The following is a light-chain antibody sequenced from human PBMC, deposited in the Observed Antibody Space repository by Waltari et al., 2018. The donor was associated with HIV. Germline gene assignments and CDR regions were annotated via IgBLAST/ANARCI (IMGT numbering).Light chain of an antibody. V-gene: IGKV3-20*01. CDR1: QSISSY. J-gene: IGKJ1*01. Sequence: EIVLTLSPGTLSLSPGESATLSCRASQSISSYLAWYQQKPGQAPRLLIYGASTRATGIPDRFSGSGSGTDFTLTISRLEPEDFAVFYCQHYSNTPWTFGQGTKVEI. CDR2: GAS. CDR3: QHYSNTPWT.